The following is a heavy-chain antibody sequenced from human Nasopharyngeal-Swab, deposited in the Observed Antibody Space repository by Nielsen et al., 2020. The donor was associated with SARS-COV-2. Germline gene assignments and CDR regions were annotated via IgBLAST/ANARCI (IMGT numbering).Heavy chain of an antibody. Sequence: WIRQPPGKGLEWIGYIYYSGSTNYNPSLKSRVTIPVDTSKNQFSLKLSSVTAADTAVYYCARGPTQQLVRDYWGQGTLVTVSS. CDR3: ARGPTQQLVRDY. J-gene: IGHJ4*02. D-gene: IGHD6-13*01. V-gene: IGHV4-59*12. CDR2: IYYSGST.